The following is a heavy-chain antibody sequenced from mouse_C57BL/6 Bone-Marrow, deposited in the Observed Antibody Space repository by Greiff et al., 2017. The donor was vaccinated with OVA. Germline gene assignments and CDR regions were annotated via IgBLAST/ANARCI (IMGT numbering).Heavy chain of an antibody. CDR1: GFSLTSYA. D-gene: IGHD2-9*01. CDR2: IWTGGGT. J-gene: IGHJ2*01. Sequence: QVQLQQSGPGLVAPSQSLSITCTVSGFSLTSYAISWVRQPPGKGLEWLGVIWTGGGTTYNSALKSRLSISKDNSKGQVFLKMNSQQTDDADRYYWGTYYGYDSHCDYWGQGTTLTVAS. V-gene: IGHV2-9-1*01. CDR3: GTYYGYDSHCDY.